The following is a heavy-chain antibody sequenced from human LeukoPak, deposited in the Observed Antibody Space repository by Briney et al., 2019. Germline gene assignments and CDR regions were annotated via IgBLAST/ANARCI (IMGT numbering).Heavy chain of an antibody. CDR2: ISGSGGST. CDR1: GFTFSSHA. V-gene: IGHV3-23*01. D-gene: IGHD3-10*01. CDR3: AKALWFGELFIDY. J-gene: IGHJ4*02. Sequence: GGSLRLSCAASGFTFSSHAMSWVRQAPGKGLEWVSAISGSGGSTYYADSVKGRFTISRDNSKNTLYLQMNSLRAEGTAVYYCAKALWFGELFIDYWGQGTLVTVSS.